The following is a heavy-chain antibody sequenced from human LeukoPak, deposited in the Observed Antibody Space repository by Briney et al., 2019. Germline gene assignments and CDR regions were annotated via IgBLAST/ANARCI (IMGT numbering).Heavy chain of an antibody. V-gene: IGHV1-24*01. J-gene: IGHJ6*02. CDR2: FDPEDGET. CDR3: ATATLFHYGMDV. Sequence: ASVTVSCTVSGYTLTELSMHWVRQAPGKGLEWMGGFDPEDGETIYAQKFQGRVTMTEDTSTDTAYMELSSLRSEDTAVYYCATATLFHYGMDVWGQGTTVTVSS. D-gene: IGHD3-16*01. CDR1: GYTLTELS.